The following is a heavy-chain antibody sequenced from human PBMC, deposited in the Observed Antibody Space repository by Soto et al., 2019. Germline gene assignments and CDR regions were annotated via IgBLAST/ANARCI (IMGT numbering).Heavy chain of an antibody. J-gene: IGHJ4*02. CDR3: VREMWTRSGPQNFFDY. Sequence: QVQLVQSEGELRQPGASVTVSCRASGYTFTSYGIIWVRQAPGQGLEWMGYISPNSGATTYAQNLQGXLTLTTDTXXXXXXXXXXXXXXXXXXIXYCVREMWTRSGPQNFFDYWGLGALVTVXS. V-gene: IGHV1-18*01. CDR2: ISPNSGAT. D-gene: IGHD6-25*01. CDR1: GYTFTSYG.